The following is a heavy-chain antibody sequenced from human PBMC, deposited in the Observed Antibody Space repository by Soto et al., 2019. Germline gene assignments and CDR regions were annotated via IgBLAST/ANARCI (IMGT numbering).Heavy chain of an antibody. Sequence: QVQLQESAPGLVKPSGTLSLTCAVSGGSFTSNNWWTWVRQPPGQGLEGIGEIYRTGSTNYNPSLKSRVTISLDKSENQFSLKVTSLAAADTAVYYCASRDPGTSVDYWGQGTLVTVSS. V-gene: IGHV4-4*02. CDR3: ASRDPGTSVDY. D-gene: IGHD1-7*01. CDR2: IYRTGST. CDR1: GGSFTSNNW. J-gene: IGHJ4*02.